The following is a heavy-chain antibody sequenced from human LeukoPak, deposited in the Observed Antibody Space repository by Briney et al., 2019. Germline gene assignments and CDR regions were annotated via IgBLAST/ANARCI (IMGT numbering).Heavy chain of an antibody. D-gene: IGHD2-15*01. CDR1: GYTFTSYD. Sequence: ASVKVSCNTSGYTFTSYDINWVRQATGQGLEWMGWMNPKSGNTGYAQKFQGRVTMTMNTSTSTAYMELSSLRSEDTAVYYCARAHRVSAATDFDYWGQGTLVTVSS. CDR2: MNPKSGNT. V-gene: IGHV1-8*01. CDR3: ARAHRVSAATDFDY. J-gene: IGHJ4*02.